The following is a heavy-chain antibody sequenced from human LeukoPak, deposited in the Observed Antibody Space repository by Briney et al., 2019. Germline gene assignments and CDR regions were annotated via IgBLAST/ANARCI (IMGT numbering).Heavy chain of an antibody. CDR1: GFTFSSYA. CDR3: AKDYGSGSYWGNWFDP. CDR2: ISSSSSYI. D-gene: IGHD3-10*01. J-gene: IGHJ5*02. Sequence: GGSLRLSCAASGFTFSSYAMHWVRQAPGKGLEWVSSISSSSSYIYYADSVKGRFTISRDNSKNTLYLQMNSLRAEDTAVYYCAKDYGSGSYWGNWFDPWGQGTLVTVSS. V-gene: IGHV3-21*04.